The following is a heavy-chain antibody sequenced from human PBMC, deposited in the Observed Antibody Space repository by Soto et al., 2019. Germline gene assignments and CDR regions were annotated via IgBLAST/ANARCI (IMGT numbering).Heavy chain of an antibody. Sequence: PGGSLRLSCAASGFTFSIHVMSWVRQAPGKGLEWVSVITGSGGRTYYTDSVKGRFTISRDNSKNTMYLQMNRLRAEDTAAYYCANLRDYCDSSGWGGGVFDIWGQGTTVTVSS. J-gene: IGHJ3*02. CDR2: ITGSGGRT. V-gene: IGHV3-23*01. CDR3: ANLRDYCDSSGWGGGVFDI. D-gene: IGHD3-22*01. CDR1: GFTFSIHV.